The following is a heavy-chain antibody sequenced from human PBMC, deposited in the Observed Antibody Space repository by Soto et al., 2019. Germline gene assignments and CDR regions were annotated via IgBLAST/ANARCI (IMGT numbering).Heavy chain of an antibody. CDR2: MNPNSGNT. CDR3: VRGDYGDYSHWFDP. V-gene: IGHV1-8*01. Sequence: QVQLVQSGAEVKKPGASVRVSCKASGYTFTKFDINWVRQATGQGLEWMGWMNPNSGNTGYAQKFHGRVTMTRNTSITTAYMELSTLRSEDTAVYYCVRGDYGDYSHWFDPWGQGTLVTVSS. D-gene: IGHD4-17*01. CDR1: GYTFTKFD. J-gene: IGHJ5*02.